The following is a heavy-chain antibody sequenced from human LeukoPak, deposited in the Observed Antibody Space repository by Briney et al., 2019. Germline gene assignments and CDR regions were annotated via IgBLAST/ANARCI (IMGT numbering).Heavy chain of an antibody. V-gene: IGHV4-30-4*01. CDR3: ARSPQRYYYDSSGYYFIDY. Sequence: SETLSLTCTVSGGSISSGDYYWSWIRQPPGKGLGWIGYIYYSGSTYYNPSLKSRVTISVDTSKNQFSLKLSSVTAADTAVYYCARSPQRYYYDSSGYYFIDYWGQGTLVTVSS. D-gene: IGHD3-22*01. CDR2: IYYSGST. CDR1: GGSISSGDYY. J-gene: IGHJ4*02.